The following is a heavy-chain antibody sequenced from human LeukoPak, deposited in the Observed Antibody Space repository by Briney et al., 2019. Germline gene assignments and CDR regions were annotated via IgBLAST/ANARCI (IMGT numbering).Heavy chain of an antibody. D-gene: IGHD3-22*01. CDR3: ARSASTNYDSSIGY. Sequence: KPSETLSLTCAVYGGSFSGYYWSWIRQPPGKGLEWIGYIYYSGSTNYNPSLKSRVTISVDTSENQFSLKLSSVTAADTAVYYCARSASTNYDSSIGYWGQGTLVTVSS. J-gene: IGHJ4*02. CDR1: GGSFSGYY. CDR2: IYYSGST. V-gene: IGHV4-59*01.